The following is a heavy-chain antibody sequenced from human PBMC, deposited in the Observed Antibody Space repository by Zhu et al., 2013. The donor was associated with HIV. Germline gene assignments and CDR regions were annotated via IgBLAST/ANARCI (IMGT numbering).Heavy chain of an antibody. CDR3: ARRQYRGTASGGWFEP. Sequence: QVLLIQSGGEVKKSGASVKVSCKASGYSFLNYDVTWVRQSPGQGLEWMAWINVHDGTTKFAERFQGRISLTADTSTATVYLELRSLTSDDTGTYFCARRQYRGTASGGWFEPWGQGSLIIVSS. J-gene: IGHJ5*02. V-gene: IGHV1-18*04. D-gene: IGHD5-12*01. CDR2: INVHDGTT. CDR1: GYSFLNYD.